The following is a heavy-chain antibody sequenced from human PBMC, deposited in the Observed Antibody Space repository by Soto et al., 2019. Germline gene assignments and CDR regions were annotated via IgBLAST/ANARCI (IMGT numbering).Heavy chain of an antibody. Sequence: ASVKVSCKASGYTFSGYYLHWVRQAPGQGLEWMGWINPDTGGTNYAEKFQGRVTMTRDTSISTAYLEVNGLTSDDTAVFYCTRKVTTFNFNLWGQGXQVTVYS. CDR3: TRKVTTFNFNL. CDR2: INPDTGGT. CDR1: GYTFSGYY. D-gene: IGHD4-17*01. J-gene: IGHJ4*02. V-gene: IGHV1-2*02.